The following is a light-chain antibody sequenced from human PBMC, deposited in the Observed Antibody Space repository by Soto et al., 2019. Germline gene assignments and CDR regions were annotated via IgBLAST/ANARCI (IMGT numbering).Light chain of an antibody. Sequence: QPVLTQPPSASGTPGQRVTISCSGSSSNIGINTVTWYQHLPGAAPKLLIHTNNQRPSGVPDRFSASKSGTSASLAISGLQSEDEADYYCAAWDDSLDGYVFGTGTKVTVL. CDR1: SSNIGINT. CDR3: AAWDDSLDGYV. CDR2: TNN. V-gene: IGLV1-44*01. J-gene: IGLJ1*01.